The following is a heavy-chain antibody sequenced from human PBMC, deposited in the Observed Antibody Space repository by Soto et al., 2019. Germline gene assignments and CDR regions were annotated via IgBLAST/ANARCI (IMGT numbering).Heavy chain of an antibody. CDR3: ASGGTPSDFWGGFWPKAGVDV. CDR2: IIPIFGTA. CDR1: GGIFTSYA. Sequence: VQLVQSGAEVKRPGSSVKVSCEASGGIFTSYAITWLRQAPGQGLEWMGGIIPIFGTATYAQQFQDRLTMTANDSTGTAYMELNSLRSADTAIYYCASGGTPSDFWGGFWPKAGVDVWGRGSTVVVSS. D-gene: IGHD3-3*01. V-gene: IGHV1-69*12. J-gene: IGHJ6*02.